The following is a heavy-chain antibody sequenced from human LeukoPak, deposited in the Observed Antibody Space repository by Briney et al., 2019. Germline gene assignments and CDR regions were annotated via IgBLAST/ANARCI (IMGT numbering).Heavy chain of an antibody. CDR1: GYTFTSYY. V-gene: IGHV1-46*01. CDR3: ARASYSSSWYVGSVTFDY. J-gene: IGHJ4*02. D-gene: IGHD6-13*01. Sequence: ASVKVSCKASGYTFTSYYMHWVRQAPGQGLEWMGIINPSGGSTSYAQKFQGRVTMTRDMSTSTVYMELSSLRSEDTAGYYCARASYSSSWYVGSVTFDYWGQGTLVTVSS. CDR2: INPSGGST.